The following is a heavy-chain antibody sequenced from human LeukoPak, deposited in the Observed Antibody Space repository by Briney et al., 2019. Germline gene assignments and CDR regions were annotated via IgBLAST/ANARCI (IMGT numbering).Heavy chain of an antibody. CDR2: ISYDGSNK. V-gene: IGHV3-30-3*01. Sequence: GRSLRLSCAASGFTFSSYAMHWVRQAPGKGLEWVAVISYDGSNKYYADSVKGRFTISRDNSKNTLYLQMNSLRAEDTAVYYCASRAAPFDYWGQGTLVTVSS. CDR1: GFTFSSYA. CDR3: ASRAAPFDY. J-gene: IGHJ4*02. D-gene: IGHD2-15*01.